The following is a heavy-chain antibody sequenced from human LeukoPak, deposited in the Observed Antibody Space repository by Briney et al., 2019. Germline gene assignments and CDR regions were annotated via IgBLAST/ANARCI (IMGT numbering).Heavy chain of an antibody. Sequence: GGSLRLSCAASGFTVSSNYMSWVRQAPGKGLQWVSVIYAGGNTYYADAVKGRFTISRDNSKNTMFLQMNSLRAEDTAVYYCARDSNDNYYVYWGQGTLVTVSS. D-gene: IGHD2-8*01. CDR1: GFTVSSNY. CDR3: ARDSNDNYYVY. V-gene: IGHV3-66*01. CDR2: IYAGGNT. J-gene: IGHJ4*02.